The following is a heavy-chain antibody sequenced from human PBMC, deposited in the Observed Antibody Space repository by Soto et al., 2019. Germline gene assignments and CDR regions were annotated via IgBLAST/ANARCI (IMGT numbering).Heavy chain of an antibody. CDR1: GYSFTSYW. D-gene: IGHD2-15*01. Sequence: GESLKISCKGSGYSFTSYWIGWVRQMPGKGLEWMGIIYPGDSDTRYSPSFQGQVTISADKSISTAYLQWSSLKASDTAMYYCARLGVVVAALTDPRPWWAFDIWGQGTMVTVSS. V-gene: IGHV5-51*01. CDR3: ARLGVVVAALTDPRPWWAFDI. CDR2: IYPGDSDT. J-gene: IGHJ3*02.